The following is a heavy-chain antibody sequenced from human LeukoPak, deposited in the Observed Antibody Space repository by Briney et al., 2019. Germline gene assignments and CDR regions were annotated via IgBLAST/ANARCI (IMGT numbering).Heavy chain of an antibody. CDR2: IKEDGTEK. J-gene: IGHJ4*02. V-gene: IGHV3-7*01. CDR1: GFTFSDFW. Sequence: PGGSLRLSCAGSGFTFSDFWMTWVRRTPGKGLEWVANIKEDGTEKNLVDSVKGRFTISRDNTKNLLFLEMNNLRGDDTAIYYCVRESRPGGAMGLYHNLDYWGQGTLVAVSS. D-gene: IGHD1-1*01. CDR3: VRESRPGGAMGLYHNLDY.